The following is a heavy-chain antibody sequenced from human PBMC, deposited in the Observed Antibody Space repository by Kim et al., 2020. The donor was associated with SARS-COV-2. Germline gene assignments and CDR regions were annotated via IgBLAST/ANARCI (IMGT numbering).Heavy chain of an antibody. V-gene: IGHV3-33*05. CDR2: ISYDGSNK. Sequence: GGSLRLSCAASGFTFSSYGMHWVRQAPGKGLEWVAVISYDGSNKYYADSVKGRFTISRDNSKNTLYLQMNSLRAEDTAVYYCARDWGGYCSSTSCYALGYWGQGTLVTVSS. CDR1: GFTFSSYG. J-gene: IGHJ4*02. D-gene: IGHD2-2*01. CDR3: ARDWGGYCSSTSCYALGY.